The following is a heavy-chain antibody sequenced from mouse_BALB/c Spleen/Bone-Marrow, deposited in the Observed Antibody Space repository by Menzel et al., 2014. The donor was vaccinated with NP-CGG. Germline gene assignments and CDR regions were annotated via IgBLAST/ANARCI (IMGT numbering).Heavy chain of an antibody. CDR1: GYAFTNYL. CDR2: INPGSGAT. CDR3: AREYGDY. J-gene: IGHJ4*01. D-gene: IGHD5-1*01. Sequence: QVQLKDSGAELVRPGTSVKVSCKASGYAFTNYLIEWVKQRPGQGLEWIGVINPGSGATDYNEKFKGKATLTADKPSSTAYMHLSSLTSDDSAVYFCAREYGDYWGQGTSVTVSS. V-gene: IGHV1-54*01.